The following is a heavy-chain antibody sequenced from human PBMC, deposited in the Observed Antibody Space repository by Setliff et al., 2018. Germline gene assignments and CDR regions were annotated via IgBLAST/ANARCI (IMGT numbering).Heavy chain of an antibody. CDR1: GGSFSGYY. Sequence: PSETLSLTCAVYGGSFSGYYWSWIRQPPGKGLEWIGEMYHSGNTYYNPSLKSRVTISIDKSRNQFSLNLNSVTAADTAVYYCARGGGYYLDLWGQGMQVTVSS. V-gene: IGHV4-34*01. CDR3: ARGGGYYLDL. CDR2: MYHSGNT. J-gene: IGHJ4*02. D-gene: IGHD1-26*01.